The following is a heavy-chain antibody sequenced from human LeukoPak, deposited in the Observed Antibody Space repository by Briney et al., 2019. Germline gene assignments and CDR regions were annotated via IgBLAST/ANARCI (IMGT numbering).Heavy chain of an antibody. Sequence: GGSLRLSCAASGFTFSSYSMNWVRQAPGKGLEWVSSISSSSSYIYYADSLKGRFTISRDNAKNSLYLQMNSLRAEDTAVYYCARQKRGYYFDYWGQGTLVTVSS. J-gene: IGHJ4*02. CDR3: ARQKRGYYFDY. CDR2: ISSSSSYI. V-gene: IGHV3-21*01. CDR1: GFTFSSYS.